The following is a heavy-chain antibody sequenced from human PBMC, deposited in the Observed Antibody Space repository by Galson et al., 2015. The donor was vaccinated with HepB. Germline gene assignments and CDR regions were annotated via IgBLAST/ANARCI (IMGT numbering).Heavy chain of an antibody. CDR1: GFSFTRYA. Sequence: SLRLSCAASGFSFTRYAMTWVRQAPGKGLEWVSSITSSGGNGYYTDSGKGRFTISRHNSKNTLYLQMNSLRAEDTAVYYCARDYYGSGSYPYEAFDIWGQGTMVTVSS. V-gene: IGHV3-23*01. CDR2: ITSSGGNG. D-gene: IGHD3-10*01. CDR3: ARDYYGSGSYPYEAFDI. J-gene: IGHJ3*02.